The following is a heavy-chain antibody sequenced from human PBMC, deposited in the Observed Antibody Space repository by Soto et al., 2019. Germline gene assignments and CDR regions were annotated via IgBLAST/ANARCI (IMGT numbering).Heavy chain of an antibody. V-gene: IGHV3-33*01. Sequence: QMHLVESGGGVVQPGRSLRLSCAASGFTISSYGMHWVRQAPGKGLEWVAVIWYDGTNKYYADSVKGRFTISRDISKNTLYLQINSLRVEDTAVYYCGGAAAEGWFDPWGQGSLVTVSS. CDR2: IWYDGTNK. CDR3: GGAAAEGWFDP. D-gene: IGHD6-13*01. J-gene: IGHJ5*02. CDR1: GFTISSYG.